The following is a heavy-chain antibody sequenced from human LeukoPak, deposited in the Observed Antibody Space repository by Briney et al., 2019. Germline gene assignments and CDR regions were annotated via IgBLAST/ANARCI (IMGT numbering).Heavy chain of an antibody. D-gene: IGHD6-6*01. J-gene: IGHJ5*02. V-gene: IGHV1-18*01. Sequence: VASVKVSCKASRDTFTSYGISWVRQAPGQGLEWMGWISAYNGNTNYAQKLQGRVTMTTDTSTSTACMELRSLRSDDTAVYYCARDLGSSATSTNWFDPWGQGTLVTVSS. CDR2: ISAYNGNT. CDR1: RDTFTSYG. CDR3: ARDLGSSATSTNWFDP.